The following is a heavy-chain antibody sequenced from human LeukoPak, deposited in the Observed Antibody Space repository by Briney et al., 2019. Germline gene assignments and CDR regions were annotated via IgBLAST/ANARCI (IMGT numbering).Heavy chain of an antibody. CDR2: ISYDGSNK. Sequence: GRSLRLSCAASGFTFSSYGMHWVRQAPGKGLEWVAVISYDGSNKYYADSVKGRFTISRDNSKNTLYLQMNSLRAEDTAIYYCAKDVAYYYDRSGYSYYFEDWGQGTLVTVSS. CDR1: GFTFSSYG. CDR3: AKDVAYYYDRSGYSYYFED. V-gene: IGHV3-30*18. J-gene: IGHJ4*02. D-gene: IGHD3-22*01.